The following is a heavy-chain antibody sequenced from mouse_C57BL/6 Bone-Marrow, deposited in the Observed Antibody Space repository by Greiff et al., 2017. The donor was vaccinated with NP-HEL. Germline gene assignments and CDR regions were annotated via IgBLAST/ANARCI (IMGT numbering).Heavy chain of an antibody. CDR1: GYTFTDYE. D-gene: IGHD2-1*01. CDR3: TREGFYGNYFYAMDY. CDR2: IDPETGGT. J-gene: IGHJ4*01. V-gene: IGHV1-15*01. Sequence: QVQLKESGAELVRPGASVTLSCKASGYTFTDYEMHWVKQTPVHGLEWIGAIDPETGGTAYNQKFKGKAILTADKSSSTAYMELRSLTSEDSAVYYCTREGFYGNYFYAMDYWGQGTSVTVSS.